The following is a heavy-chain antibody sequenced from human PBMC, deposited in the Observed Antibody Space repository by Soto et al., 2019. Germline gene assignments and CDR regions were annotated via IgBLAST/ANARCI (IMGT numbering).Heavy chain of an antibody. CDR3: ARDVLKTYSSEIWFDP. Sequence: GGSLRLSCEASGFTFSSYAMHWVRQAPGKGLEWVAVISYDGSNKYYADSVKGRFTISRDNSNNTLYLQMNSLRAEDTAVYYCARDVLKTYSSEIWFDPWGQGNLVTVSS. D-gene: IGHD6-25*01. J-gene: IGHJ5*02. CDR2: ISYDGSNK. CDR1: GFTFSSYA. V-gene: IGHV3-30-3*01.